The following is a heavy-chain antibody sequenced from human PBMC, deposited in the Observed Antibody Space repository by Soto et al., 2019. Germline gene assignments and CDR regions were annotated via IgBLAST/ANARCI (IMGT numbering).Heavy chain of an antibody. CDR1: GFTFSNAW. CDR2: IKSKTGGGTT. V-gene: IGHV3-15*01. CDR3: TTAFITMVRGVIVP. Sequence: EVQLVESGGGLVEPGGSLTLSCAASGFTFSNAWMSWVRQAPGKGLEWVGRIKSKTGGGTTDYVAPVKGRFTISRDDSKNTLYLQMNSLKTEDTAVYYCTTAFITMVRGVIVPWGQGTLVIVSS. D-gene: IGHD3-10*01. J-gene: IGHJ5*02.